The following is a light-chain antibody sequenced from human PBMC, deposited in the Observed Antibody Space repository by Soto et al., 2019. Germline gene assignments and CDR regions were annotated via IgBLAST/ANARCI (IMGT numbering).Light chain of an antibody. J-gene: IGKJ1*01. V-gene: IGKV1-5*01. CDR1: QSIGRW. CDR2: DAS. CDR3: QEYDGYSRT. Sequence: DIQATQSPSALPASVGVRVTITCRASQSIGRWLAWYQQKPGKAPRLLIYDASTLETGVPSRFSGSGSGTGFTLTISSLQADDFATYYCQEYDGYSRTFGQGTKVDVK.